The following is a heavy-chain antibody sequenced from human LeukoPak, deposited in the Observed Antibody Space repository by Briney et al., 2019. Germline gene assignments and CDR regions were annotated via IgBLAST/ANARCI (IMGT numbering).Heavy chain of an antibody. CDR2: INHSGST. CDR1: GGSFSGYY. V-gene: IGHV4-34*01. CDR3: AGRGMVRRNWFDP. D-gene: IGHD2-8*01. J-gene: IGHJ5*02. Sequence: SETLSLTCAVYGGSFSGYYWSWIRQPPGKGLEWIGEINHSGSTNYNPSLKSRVTISVDTSKNQFSLKLSSVTAADTAVYYCAGRGMVRRNWFDPWGQGTLVTVSS.